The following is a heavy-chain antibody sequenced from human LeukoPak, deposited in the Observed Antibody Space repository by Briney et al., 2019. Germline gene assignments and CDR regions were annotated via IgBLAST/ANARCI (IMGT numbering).Heavy chain of an antibody. CDR3: ARDSGSYYVYNQFDY. D-gene: IGHD1-26*01. V-gene: IGHV1-8*03. CDR2: MNPNSGYT. J-gene: IGHJ4*02. Sequence: ASVKVSCKASGYSFTSYDVNWVRQATGQGLEWMGWMNPNSGYTGYAQKFQGRVTITRNTSISTAHMELSSLRSEDTAVYYCARDSGSYYVYNQFDYWGQETLVTVSS. CDR1: GYSFTSYD.